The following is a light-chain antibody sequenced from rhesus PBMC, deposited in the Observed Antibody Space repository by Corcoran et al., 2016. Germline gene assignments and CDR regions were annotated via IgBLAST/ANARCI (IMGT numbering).Light chain of an antibody. J-gene: IGKJ1*01. CDR1: QDSSIW. V-gene: IGKV1-21*01. CDR2: KAS. Sequence: DIQMTQSPSSLSASVGDRVTITCRASQDSSIWLAWYQQKPRKAPNLLSYKASTLQSGVPSRFSGSGAGTEFTLTISSLQPEDFATYYCQQHHTTPRTFGQGAKVEIK. CDR3: QQHHTTPRT.